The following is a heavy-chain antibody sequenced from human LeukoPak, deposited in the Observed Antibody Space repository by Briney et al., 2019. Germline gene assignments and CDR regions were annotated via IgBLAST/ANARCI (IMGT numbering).Heavy chain of an antibody. CDR1: GFTFSSYA. CDR3: AKEARGYSYGYAFDY. J-gene: IGHJ4*02. D-gene: IGHD5-18*01. CDR2: ISGSGGST. V-gene: IGHV3-23*01. Sequence: PGGSLRLSCAASGFTFSSYAMNWVRQAPGKGLEWVSGISGSGGSTYYADSVKGRFTISRDNSKNTLYLQMNSLRAEDTAVYYCAKEARGYSYGYAFDYWGQGTLVTVSS.